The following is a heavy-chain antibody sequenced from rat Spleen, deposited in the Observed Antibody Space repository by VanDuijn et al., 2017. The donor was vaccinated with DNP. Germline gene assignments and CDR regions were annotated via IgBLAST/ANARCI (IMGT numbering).Heavy chain of an antibody. CDR1: GHSITSNY. D-gene: IGHD1-11*01. Sequence: EVQLQESGPGLVKPSQSLSLTCSVTGHSITSNYWGWIRKFPGNKMEWIGHISYSGRTTYNPSLKSRISITRDTSKNQFFLQLNSVSTEDTAIYYCTRGPNYGSGPDYFDYWGHGVMVTVSS. CDR3: TRGPNYGSGPDYFDY. CDR2: ISYSGRT. V-gene: IGHV3-1*01. J-gene: IGHJ2*01.